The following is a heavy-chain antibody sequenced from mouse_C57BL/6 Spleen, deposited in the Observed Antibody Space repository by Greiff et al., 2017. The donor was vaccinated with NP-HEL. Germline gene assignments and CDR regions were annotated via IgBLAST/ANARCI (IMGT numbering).Heavy chain of an antibody. V-gene: IGHV10-1*01. CDR2: IRSKSNNYAT. CDR3: VRHGGYYYAMDY. J-gene: IGHJ4*01. Sequence: EVMLVESGGGLVQPKGSLKLSCAASGFSFNTYAMNWVRQAPGKGLEWVARIRSKSNNYATYYADSVKDRFTISRDDSESMLYLQMNNLKTEDTAMYYCVRHGGYYYAMDYWGQGTSVTVSS. CDR1: GFSFNTYA.